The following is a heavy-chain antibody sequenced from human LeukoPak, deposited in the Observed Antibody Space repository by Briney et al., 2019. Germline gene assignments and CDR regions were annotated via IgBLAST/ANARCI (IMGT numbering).Heavy chain of an antibody. V-gene: IGHV3-23*01. D-gene: IGHD3-16*01. Sequence: GGSLRLSCAASGFTFSSYAMSWVRQAPGKGLEWVSAISGSGGSTYYADSVKGRFTISRDNSKNTLYLQMNSLRAEDTAVYYCAKVRRRALMKALDYWGQGTLVTVSS. J-gene: IGHJ4*02. CDR2: ISGSGGST. CDR1: GFTFSSYA. CDR3: AKVRRRALMKALDY.